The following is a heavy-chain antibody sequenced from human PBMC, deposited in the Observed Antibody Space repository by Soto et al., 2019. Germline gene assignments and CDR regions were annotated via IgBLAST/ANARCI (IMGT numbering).Heavy chain of an antibody. CDR2: INHSGST. CDR1: GGSFSGYY. D-gene: IGHD3-22*01. V-gene: IGHV4-34*01. Sequence: QVQLQQWGAGLLKPSETLSLTCAVYGGSFSGYYWSWIRQPPGKGLEWIGEINHSGSTNYNPSLKSRVTISVDTSKNQFSLKLSSVTAADTAVYYCALDSYDSSGYYSDYWGQGTLVTVSS. CDR3: ALDSYDSSGYYSDY. J-gene: IGHJ4*02.